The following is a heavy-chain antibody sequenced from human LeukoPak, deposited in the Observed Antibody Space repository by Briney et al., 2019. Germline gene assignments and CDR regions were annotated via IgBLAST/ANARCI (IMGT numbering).Heavy chain of an antibody. D-gene: IGHD5-24*01. CDR3: ARSGDGYNRFDY. Sequence: GGSLRLSCAASGFTFSSHSMHWVRQAPGKGLEWVSSISSSSSYIFYADSVKGRFTISRDNAKNSLYLQMNSLRAEDTAVYYCARSGDGYNRFDYWGQGTLVTVSS. J-gene: IGHJ4*02. CDR2: ISSSSSYI. V-gene: IGHV3-21*04. CDR1: GFTFSSHS.